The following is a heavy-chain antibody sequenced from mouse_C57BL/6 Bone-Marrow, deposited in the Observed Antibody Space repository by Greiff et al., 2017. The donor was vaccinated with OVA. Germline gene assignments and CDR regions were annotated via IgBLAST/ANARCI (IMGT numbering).Heavy chain of an antibody. J-gene: IGHJ4*01. D-gene: IGHD1-1*01. CDR1: GYTLTSYW. V-gene: IGHV1-55*01. Sequence: VQLQQPGAELVKPGASVKMSCKASGYTLTSYWITWVKQRPGQGLEWIGDIYPGSGSTNYNEKFKGKATLTVDTSSSTAYMQLSSLTSEDSAVYYCAKVYYGSSYGYYAMDYWGQGTSVTVSS. CDR3: AKVYYGSSYGYYAMDY. CDR2: IYPGSGST.